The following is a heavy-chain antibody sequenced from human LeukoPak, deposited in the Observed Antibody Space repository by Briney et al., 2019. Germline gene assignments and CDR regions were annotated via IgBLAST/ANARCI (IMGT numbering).Heavy chain of an antibody. CDR3: AREHGEWSGAFDI. CDR1: GFTFSSYW. D-gene: IGHD3-3*01. J-gene: IGHJ3*02. CDR2: IDSDGSTT. Sequence: PGGSLRLSCAASGFTFSSYWMHWVRQAPGKGLVWVSRIDSDGSTTSYADSVKGRFTISRDNAKNTLYLQMNSLRAEDTAVYYCAREHGEWSGAFDIWGQGTMVTVSS. V-gene: IGHV3-74*01.